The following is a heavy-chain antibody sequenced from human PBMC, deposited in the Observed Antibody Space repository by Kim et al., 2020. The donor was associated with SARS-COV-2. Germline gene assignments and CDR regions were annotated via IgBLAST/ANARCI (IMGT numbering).Heavy chain of an antibody. Sequence: ASVKVSCKASGYTFTTYYIHWIRHSPGKGLAWMGIIIPSGGSTTYAQKFQSRVTMTRDTSTSTVYLELGSLTSEDTAVFYCARVGSGSSPLDYWGQATLATVSS. D-gene: IGHD3-10*01. CDR3: ARVGSGSSPLDY. V-gene: IGHV1-46*01. CDR2: IIPSGGST. CDR1: GYTFTTYY. J-gene: IGHJ4*02.